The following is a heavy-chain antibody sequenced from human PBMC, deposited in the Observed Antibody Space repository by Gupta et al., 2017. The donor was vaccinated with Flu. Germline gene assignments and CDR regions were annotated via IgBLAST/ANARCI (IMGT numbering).Heavy chain of an antibody. CDR2: SSGSGGSA. Sequence: KGLEWVSGSSGSGGSAYYADSVKGRFTISRDNSKNTLYVQMNSLRAEDTAVYYCAKDRFPGIVVIPARGFDPWGQGTLVTVSS. D-gene: IGHD2-15*01. CDR3: AKDRFPGIVVIPARGFDP. V-gene: IGHV3-23*01. J-gene: IGHJ5*02.